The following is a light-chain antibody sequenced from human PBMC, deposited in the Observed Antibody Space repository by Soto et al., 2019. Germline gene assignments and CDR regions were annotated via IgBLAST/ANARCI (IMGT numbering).Light chain of an antibody. Sequence: QSALTQPASVSGSPGQAITISCTGTSSDFGGYNYVSWYQQHPGKAPKLMIYEVSNRPSGVSNRFSGSKSGNTASLTISGLQADDEADSYCSSYTSSSTLVVFGGGTKLNVL. J-gene: IGLJ3*02. CDR2: EVS. CDR3: SSYTSSSTLVV. CDR1: SSDFGGYNY. V-gene: IGLV2-14*01.